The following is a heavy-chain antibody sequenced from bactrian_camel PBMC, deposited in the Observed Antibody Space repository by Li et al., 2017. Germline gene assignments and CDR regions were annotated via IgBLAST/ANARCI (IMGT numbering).Heavy chain of an antibody. J-gene: IGHJ4*01. CDR1: GFTSSFYY. D-gene: IGHD5*01. V-gene: IGHV3S67*01. CDR2: ISSTGIT. CDR3: SVTGWDFLKAFGTYHL. Sequence: DVQLVESGGGLVQPGGSLRLSCVVSGFTSSFYYMSWVRQAPGKERELVSRISSTGITTYADSVKGRFTISRSNDKKTLYLQMNSLKTEDTATYYCSVTGWDFLKAFGTYHLWARGTQVTVS.